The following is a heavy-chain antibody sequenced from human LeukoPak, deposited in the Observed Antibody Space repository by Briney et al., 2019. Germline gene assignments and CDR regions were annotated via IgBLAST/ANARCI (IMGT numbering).Heavy chain of an antibody. CDR2: IYYSGST. Sequence: SETLSLTCTVSGGSISSYYWSWIRQPPGKGLEWIGYIYYSGSTNYNPSLKSRVTISVDTAKNQFSLKLSSVTAADTAVYYCAREGQLWSCFDYWGQGTLVTVSS. CDR3: AREGQLWSCFDY. D-gene: IGHD5-18*01. J-gene: IGHJ4*02. CDR1: GGSISSYY. V-gene: IGHV4-59*12.